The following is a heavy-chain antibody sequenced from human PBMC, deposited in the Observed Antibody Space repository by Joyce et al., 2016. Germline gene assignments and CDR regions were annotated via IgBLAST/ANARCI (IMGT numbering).Heavy chain of an antibody. D-gene: IGHD3-22*01. CDR2: IKSKSSGGTS. J-gene: IGHJ4*02. CDR3: TADGSDSPFDY. V-gene: IGHV3-15*01. Sequence: EVQLVESGGGLVKPGGSLRLSCAASVFTFTDAWMNWVRQAPGKGLEWVGRIKSKSSGGTSDYAAPVKGRFTISRDDSKNTLYLQMNRLKTEDTALYYCTADGSDSPFDYWGQGTLVTVSS. CDR1: VFTFTDAW.